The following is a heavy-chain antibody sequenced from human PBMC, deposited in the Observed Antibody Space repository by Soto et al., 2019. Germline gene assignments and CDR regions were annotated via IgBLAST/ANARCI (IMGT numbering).Heavy chain of an antibody. V-gene: IGHV3-21*01. J-gene: IGHJ3*02. CDR1: GFTFSSYS. D-gene: IGHD1-26*01. CDR2: ISSSSSYI. Sequence: LRLSCAASGFTFSSYSMNWVRQAPGKGLEWVSSISSSSSYIYYADSVKGRFTISRDNAKNSLYLQMNSLRAEDTAVYYCARDLRMGAIDAFDIWGQGTMVPVSS. CDR3: ARDLRMGAIDAFDI.